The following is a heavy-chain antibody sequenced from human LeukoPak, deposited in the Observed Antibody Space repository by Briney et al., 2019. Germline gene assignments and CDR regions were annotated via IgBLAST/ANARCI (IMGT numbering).Heavy chain of an antibody. Sequence: PSETLSLTCTVSGSSIRSCSYHWGWVRQPPGKGLEWIGNIHYSGSTSYNPSLKSRVTLSVDTSKDQFSLKLSSVTAADTAVFYCARLTGRDSSDWPYFHYWGQGALVTVSS. J-gene: IGHJ4*01. CDR3: ARLTGRDSSDWPYFHY. CDR2: IHYSGST. D-gene: IGHD6-25*01. CDR1: GSSIRSCSYH. V-gene: IGHV4-39*01.